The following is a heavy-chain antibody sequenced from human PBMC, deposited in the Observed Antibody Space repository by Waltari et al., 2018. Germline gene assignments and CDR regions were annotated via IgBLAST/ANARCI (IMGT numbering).Heavy chain of an antibody. Sequence: QVQLVESGGGVVQPGGSLRLSCTASGFRFSTFTMHWVSQAPGKGLECVAAISSDARNRQYAGSVQGRFTISRDNSKNTLYLQMNSLGTEDTSVYYCARDNPYSSSWITFFDTFDIWGQGTMVTVSS. V-gene: IGHV3-30*04. CDR1: GFRFSTFT. CDR2: ISSDARNR. J-gene: IGHJ3*02. CDR3: ARDNPYSSSWITFFDTFDI. D-gene: IGHD6-13*01.